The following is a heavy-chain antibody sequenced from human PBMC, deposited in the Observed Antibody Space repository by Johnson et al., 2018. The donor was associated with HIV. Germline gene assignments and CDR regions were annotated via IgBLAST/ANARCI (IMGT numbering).Heavy chain of an antibody. CDR3: ARVWSGSYYSNAFDI. CDR2: INWNGGST. CDR1: GFTFDDYG. D-gene: IGHD1-26*01. J-gene: IGHJ3*02. V-gene: IGHV3-20*04. Sequence: EVQLVESGGGVVRPGGSLRLSCVASGFTFDDYGMTWVRQAPGKGLEWVSGINWNGGSTAYADSVKGRFTISRDNAKNSLYLQMNSLRAEDTALYYCARVWSGSYYSNAFDIWGQGTMVTVSS.